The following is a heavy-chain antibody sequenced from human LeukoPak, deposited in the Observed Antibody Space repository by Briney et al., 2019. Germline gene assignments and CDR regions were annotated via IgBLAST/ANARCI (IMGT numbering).Heavy chain of an antibody. Sequence: GGSLRLSCAASGFTFSSYAMHWVRQAPGKGLEWVAVMSYDGSNKYYADSVKGRFTISRDNSKNTLYLQMNSLRAEDTAVYYCARADYGDHYFDYWGQGTLVTVSS. CDR2: MSYDGSNK. J-gene: IGHJ4*02. CDR3: ARADYGDHYFDY. CDR1: GFTFSSYA. V-gene: IGHV3-30-3*01. D-gene: IGHD4-17*01.